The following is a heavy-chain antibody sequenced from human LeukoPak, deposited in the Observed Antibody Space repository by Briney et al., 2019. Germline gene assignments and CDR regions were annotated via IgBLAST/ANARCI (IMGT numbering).Heavy chain of an antibody. Sequence: ASVKVSCKASGYTFTGYYMHWVRQAPGQGLEWMGWINPNSGGTNYAQKFQGRVTMTRDTSISTAYMELSRLRSDDTAVYYCARDYGFWSGYYGYWGQGTLVTVSS. CDR3: ARDYGFWSGYYGY. D-gene: IGHD3-3*01. CDR2: INPNSGGT. CDR1: GYTFTGYY. V-gene: IGHV1-2*02. J-gene: IGHJ4*02.